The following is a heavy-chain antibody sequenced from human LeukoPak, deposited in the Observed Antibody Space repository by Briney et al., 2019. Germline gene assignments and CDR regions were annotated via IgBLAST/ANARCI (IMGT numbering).Heavy chain of an antibody. J-gene: IGHJ4*02. V-gene: IGHV4-31*03. CDR1: GDSISSGGYY. CDR2: IYYSGST. D-gene: IGHD3-22*01. Sequence: PSETLSLTCTVSGDSISSGGYYWSWIRQPPGKGLEWIGYIYYSGSTYYNPSLKSRVTISVDTSKNQFSLKLSSVTAADTAVYYCAKSGYYYGVDYWGQGTLVTVSS. CDR3: AKSGYYYGVDY.